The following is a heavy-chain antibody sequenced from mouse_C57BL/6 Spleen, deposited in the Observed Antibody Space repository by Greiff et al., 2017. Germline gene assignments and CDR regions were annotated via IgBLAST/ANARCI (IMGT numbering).Heavy chain of an antibody. J-gene: IGHJ1*03. CDR2: ISDGGSYT. Sequence: EVQLVESGGGLVKPGGSLKLSCAASGFTFSSYALSWVRQTPEKRLEWVATISDGGSYTYYPDNVKGRFTISRDNAKNNLYLQISHLKSEDTAIYYGARDRCDYDLYWCFGVWGTGTTVTVSA. D-gene: IGHD2-4*01. CDR3: ARDRCDYDLYWCFGV. CDR1: GFTFSSYA. V-gene: IGHV5-4*01.